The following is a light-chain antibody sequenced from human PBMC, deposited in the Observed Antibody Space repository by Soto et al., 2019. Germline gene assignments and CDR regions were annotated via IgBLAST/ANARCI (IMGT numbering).Light chain of an antibody. Sequence: QSALTQPASVSGSPGQSITISCTGTSSDVGSYDLVSWYQQRPGRAPRLMIFEVAKRPSGISTRFSGSKSGNTASLTISGLHSVDEADYVCCSYTSTNTLVFGGGTKVTVL. V-gene: IGLV2-23*02. CDR3: CSYTSTNTLV. CDR2: EVA. CDR1: SSDVGSYDL. J-gene: IGLJ2*01.